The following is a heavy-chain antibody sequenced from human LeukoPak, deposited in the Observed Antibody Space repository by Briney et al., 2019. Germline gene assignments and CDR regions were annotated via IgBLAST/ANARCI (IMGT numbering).Heavy chain of an antibody. J-gene: IGHJ4*02. CDR2: INPSGGST. Sequence: GASVKVSCKASGYTFTSYYMHWVRQAPGQGLEWMGIINPSGGSTSYAQKFQGRVTMTTDTSTSTAYMELRSLRSDDTAVYYCARSSSIAAPFDYWGQGTLVTVSS. D-gene: IGHD6-13*01. V-gene: IGHV1-46*01. CDR1: GYTFTSYY. CDR3: ARSSSIAAPFDY.